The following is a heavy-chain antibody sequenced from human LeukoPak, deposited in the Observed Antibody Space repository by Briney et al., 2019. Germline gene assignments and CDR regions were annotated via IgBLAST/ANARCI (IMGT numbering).Heavy chain of an antibody. D-gene: IGHD3-9*01. CDR1: GFTFSSYW. CDR3: ARDACYDILTGYLDYYYGMDV. CDR2: IKQDGSEK. J-gene: IGHJ6*04. V-gene: IGHV3-7*03. Sequence: GGSLRLSCAASGFTFSSYWMSWVRQAPGKGLEWVANIKQDGSEKYYVDSVKGRFTISRDNAKNSLYLQMNSLRAEDTAVYYCARDACYDILTGYLDYYYGMDVWGKGTTVTVSS.